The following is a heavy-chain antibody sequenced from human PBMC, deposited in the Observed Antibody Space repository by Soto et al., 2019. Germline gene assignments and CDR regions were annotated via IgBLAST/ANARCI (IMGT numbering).Heavy chain of an antibody. CDR1: GVSVNSDYYY. V-gene: IGHV4-30-4*01. CDR3: ARGQLVATIPWFDP. CDR2: IYHTGST. Sequence: SETLSLTCTVSGVSVNSDYYYWSWIRQPPGKGLEWIGYIYHTGSTNYNPSLKSRVTISVDTSKNQFSLKLSSVTAADTAVYYCARGQLVATIPWFDPWGQGTLVTVSS. J-gene: IGHJ5*02. D-gene: IGHD5-12*01.